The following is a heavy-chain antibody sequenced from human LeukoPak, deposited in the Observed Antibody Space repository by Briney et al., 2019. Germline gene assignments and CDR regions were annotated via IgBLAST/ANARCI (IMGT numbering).Heavy chain of an antibody. Sequence: GGSLRLSCAASGFTFSSYAMSWVGQARGKGLEWVSAISGSGGSTYYADSVKGRFTISRDNSKNTLYLQMNSLRAEDTPVYYCAKTPIVVFNPYGDYWGQGTLVTVSS. CDR3: AKTPIVVFNPYGDY. CDR2: ISGSGGST. D-gene: IGHD3-22*01. CDR1: GFTFSSYA. V-gene: IGHV3-23*01. J-gene: IGHJ4*02.